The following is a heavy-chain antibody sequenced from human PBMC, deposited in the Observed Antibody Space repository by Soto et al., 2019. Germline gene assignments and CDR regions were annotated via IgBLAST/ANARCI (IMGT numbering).Heavy chain of an antibody. D-gene: IGHD3-22*01. CDR2: VNSDESST. CDR3: AREGDGTTGYYQDY. V-gene: IGHV3-74*03. Sequence: PGGSLRLSCAASGFSFSNYYMHWVRQAPGKGLAWVSRVNSDESSTTYADSVKGRFTISRDNAKKTLYLQMNSLRVEDTAVYYCAREGDGTTGYYQDYWGHGTLVTVSS. J-gene: IGHJ4*01. CDR1: GFSFSNYY.